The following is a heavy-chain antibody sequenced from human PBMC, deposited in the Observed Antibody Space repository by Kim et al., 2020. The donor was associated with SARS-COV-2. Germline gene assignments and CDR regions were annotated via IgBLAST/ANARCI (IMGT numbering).Heavy chain of an antibody. J-gene: IGHJ4*02. D-gene: IGHD3-10*01. CDR1: GFTFSNAW. CDR3: TTADNYYGSGSYYNRVDY. Sequence: GGSLRLSCAASGFTFSNAWMSWVRQAPGKGLEWVGRIKSKTDGGTTDYAAPVKGRFTISRDDSKNTLYLQMNSLKTEDTAVYYCTTADNYYGSGSYYNRVDYWGQGTLVTVSS. CDR2: IKSKTDGGTT. V-gene: IGHV3-15*01.